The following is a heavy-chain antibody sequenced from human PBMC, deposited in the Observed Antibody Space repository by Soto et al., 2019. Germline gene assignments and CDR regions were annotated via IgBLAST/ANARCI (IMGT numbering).Heavy chain of an antibody. CDR1: GGSISSSNW. D-gene: IGHD2-2*01. CDR2: IYHSGST. V-gene: IGHV4-4*02. Sequence: QVQLQESGPGLVKPSGTLSLTCAVSGGSISSSNWWSWVRQPPGKGLEWIGEIYHSGSTNYNPSLKSRATISVDKSKTQSSRKLSSVTAADTAVYYCARDTGSSTSGYGLDAFDIWGQGTMVTVSS. J-gene: IGHJ3*02. CDR3: ARDTGSSTSGYGLDAFDI.